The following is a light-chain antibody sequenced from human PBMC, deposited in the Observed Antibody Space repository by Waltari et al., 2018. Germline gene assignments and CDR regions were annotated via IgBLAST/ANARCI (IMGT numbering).Light chain of an antibody. CDR3: CSYAGSSTFT. V-gene: IGLV2-23*02. Sequence: QSALTQPASVSGSPGLSITISCTRTSSTVGSYDLVSWYQQHPGNAPILMFYEVYQRPSEVSNRFSGSKSGNTASRTISGLQAEDEADYYCCSYAGSSTFTFGGGTKLTVL. CDR2: EVY. J-gene: IGLJ2*01. CDR1: SSTVGSYDL.